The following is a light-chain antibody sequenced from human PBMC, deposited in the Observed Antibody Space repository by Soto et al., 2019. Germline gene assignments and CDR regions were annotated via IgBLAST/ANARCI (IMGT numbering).Light chain of an antibody. J-gene: IGLJ2*01. V-gene: IGLV2-11*01. Sequence: SALTQPRSVSGSPGQSVTISCTGTSSDVGGYNYVSWYQQHPGKAPKLMIYDVTKRPSGVPDRFSGSKSGNTASLTISGLQAEDEADYSCCSYAGNYIWVFGGGTKVTVL. CDR1: SSDVGGYNY. CDR3: CSYAGNYIWV. CDR2: DVT.